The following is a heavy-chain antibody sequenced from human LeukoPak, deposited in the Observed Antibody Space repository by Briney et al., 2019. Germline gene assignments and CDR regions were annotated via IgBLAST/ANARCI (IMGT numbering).Heavy chain of an antibody. CDR3: ARDRDFNFDY. Sequence: PGGSLRLTCAASGFSFSSFGIHWVRQAPGKGLDWVAVISHDGTFQNYADSVKGRFTISRDISKNTLYLEMNSLRAEDTALYYCARDRDFNFDYWGQGTLVTVSS. CDR2: ISHDGTFQ. J-gene: IGHJ4*02. D-gene: IGHD3-9*01. CDR1: GFSFSSFG. V-gene: IGHV3-33*01.